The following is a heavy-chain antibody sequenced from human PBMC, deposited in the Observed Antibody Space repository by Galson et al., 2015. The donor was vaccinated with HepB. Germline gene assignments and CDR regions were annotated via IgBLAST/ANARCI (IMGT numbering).Heavy chain of an antibody. D-gene: IGHD2-15*01. J-gene: IGHJ6*03. Sequence: SVKVSCKVSGYTLTELSMHWVRQAPGKGLEWMGGFDPEDGETIYAQKFQGRVTMTEDTSTDTAYMELSSLRSEDTAVYYCATGPRYCSGGSCYRSRNYYMDVWGKGTTVTVSS. CDR2: FDPEDGET. CDR1: GYTLTELS. CDR3: ATGPRYCSGGSCYRSRNYYMDV. V-gene: IGHV1-24*01.